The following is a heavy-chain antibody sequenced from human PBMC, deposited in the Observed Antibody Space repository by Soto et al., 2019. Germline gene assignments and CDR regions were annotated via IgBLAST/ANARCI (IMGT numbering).Heavy chain of an antibody. J-gene: IGHJ3*02. V-gene: IGHV4-39*01. CDR2: IYYSGST. CDR3: ARQYSSGWCDAFDI. CDR1: GGSISSSSYY. D-gene: IGHD6-19*01. Sequence: QLQLQESGPGLVKPSETLSLTCTVSGGSISSSSYYWGWIRQPPGKGLEWIGSIYYSGSTYYNPSLKSRVTISVDTSKNQFSLKLSSVTAADTAVYYCARQYSSGWCDAFDIWGQGTMVTVSS.